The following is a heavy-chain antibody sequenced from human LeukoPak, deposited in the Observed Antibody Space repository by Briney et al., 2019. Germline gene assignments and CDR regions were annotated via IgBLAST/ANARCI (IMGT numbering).Heavy chain of an antibody. D-gene: IGHD6-19*01. CDR3: ARPQWLVTMGPWFDP. V-gene: IGHV4-59*01. Sequence: SETLSLTCTVSGGSITSDYWSWIRQPPGKGLEWIAYTHYTGNTYYNPSLKSRVTISVDRSRNQFSLRLRSVTGADTAVYYCARPQWLVTMGPWFDPWGQGTLVTVSS. J-gene: IGHJ5*02. CDR1: GGSITSDY. CDR2: THYTGNT.